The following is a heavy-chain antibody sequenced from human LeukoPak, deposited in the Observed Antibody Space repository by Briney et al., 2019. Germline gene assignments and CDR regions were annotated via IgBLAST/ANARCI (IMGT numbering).Heavy chain of an antibody. CDR3: ARDSLGYQGYENFGLDV. Sequence: SETLSLTCAVSGGSISGYYWSWIRQPPGKGLECIGYIFYSGSTNYNPSLKSRVTISVDTSKNQFSLKLSSVTAADTAVYYCARDSLGYQGYENFGLDVWGQGTTVTVSS. D-gene: IGHD5-12*01. CDR2: IFYSGST. CDR1: GGSISGYY. V-gene: IGHV4-59*01. J-gene: IGHJ6*02.